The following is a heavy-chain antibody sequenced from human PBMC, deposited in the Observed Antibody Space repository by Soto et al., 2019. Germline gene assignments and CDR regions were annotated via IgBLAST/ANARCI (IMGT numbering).Heavy chain of an antibody. CDR1: GGSISSYY. CDR2: IYTSGST. D-gene: IGHD6-19*01. CDR3: ARDNTGYSSGWSFDY. Sequence: SETLSLTCTVSGGSISSYYWSWIRQPAGKGLEWIGRIYTSGSTNYNPSLKSRVTMSVDTSKNQFSLKLSSVTAADTAVYYCARDNTGYSSGWSFDYWGQGTLVTVSS. J-gene: IGHJ4*02. V-gene: IGHV4-4*07.